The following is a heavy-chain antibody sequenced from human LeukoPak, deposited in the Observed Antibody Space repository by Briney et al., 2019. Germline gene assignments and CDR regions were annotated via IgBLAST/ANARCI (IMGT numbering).Heavy chain of an antibody. CDR2: ISYDGSNK. J-gene: IGHJ6*02. D-gene: IGHD2-21*01. V-gene: IGHV3-30*03. CDR3: ARDFSTLFVDYYYGMDV. Sequence: PGGSLRLSCTASGFTFSSYGMHWVRQAPGKGLEWVAVISYDGSNKYYADSVKGRFTISRDNSKNTLYLQMNSLRAEDTAVYYCARDFSTLFVDYYYGMDVWGQGTTVTVSS. CDR1: GFTFSSYG.